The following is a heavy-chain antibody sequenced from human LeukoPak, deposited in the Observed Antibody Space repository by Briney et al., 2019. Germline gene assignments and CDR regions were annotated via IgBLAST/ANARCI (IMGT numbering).Heavy chain of an antibody. J-gene: IGHJ3*02. V-gene: IGHV4-30-2*01. CDR2: IYHSGST. Sequence: SETLSLTCTVSGGSINNGGYYWSWIRQPPGKGLEWIGYIYHSGSTYYNPSLKSRVTISVDTSKNQFSLKLSSVTAADTAVYYCARGVDFWSGYSYDAFDIWGQGTMVTVSS. D-gene: IGHD3-3*01. CDR3: ARGVDFWSGYSYDAFDI. CDR1: GGSINNGGYY.